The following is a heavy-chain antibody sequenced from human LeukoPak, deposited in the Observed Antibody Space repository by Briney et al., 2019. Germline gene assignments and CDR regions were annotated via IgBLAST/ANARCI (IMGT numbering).Heavy chain of an antibody. CDR1: GGSISSGGYY. J-gene: IGHJ4*02. CDR3: ARRRSYYDFWSGYEDY. V-gene: IGHV4-31*03. CDR2: IYYSGST. Sequence: PSQTLSLTCTVSGGSISSGGYYWSWIRQHPGKGLEWIGYIYYSGSTYYNPSLKSRVTISVDTSKNQFSLKLSSVTAADTAVYYCARRRSYYDFWSGYEDYWGQGTLVTVSS. D-gene: IGHD3-3*01.